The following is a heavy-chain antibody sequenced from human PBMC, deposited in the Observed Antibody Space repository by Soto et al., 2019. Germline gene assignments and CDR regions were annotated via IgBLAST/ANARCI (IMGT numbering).Heavy chain of an antibody. D-gene: IGHD2-2*01. V-gene: IGHV3-48*01. Sequence: ESGGGLVQPGGSLRLSCAASGFTFSSYSMNWVRQAPGKGLEWVSYISSSSSTIYYADSVKGRFTISRDNAKNSLYLQMNSLRAEDTAVYYCARSVGYCSSTSCYVVYYYYYYMDVWGKGTTVTVSS. CDR3: ARSVGYCSSTSCYVVYYYYYYMDV. J-gene: IGHJ6*03. CDR1: GFTFSSYS. CDR2: ISSSSSTI.